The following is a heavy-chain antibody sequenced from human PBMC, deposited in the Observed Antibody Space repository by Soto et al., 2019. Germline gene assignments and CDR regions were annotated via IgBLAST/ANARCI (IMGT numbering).Heavy chain of an antibody. Sequence: GGSLRLSCAASGFTFSSYGMHWVRQAPGKGLEWVAVISYDGSNKYYADSVKGRFTISRDNSKNTLYLQMNSLRAEDTAVYYCAKSDSSSWYLALDYYYYMDVWGKGTTVTVSS. D-gene: IGHD6-13*01. CDR2: ISYDGSNK. CDR3: AKSDSSSWYLALDYYYYMDV. CDR1: GFTFSSYG. J-gene: IGHJ6*03. V-gene: IGHV3-30*18.